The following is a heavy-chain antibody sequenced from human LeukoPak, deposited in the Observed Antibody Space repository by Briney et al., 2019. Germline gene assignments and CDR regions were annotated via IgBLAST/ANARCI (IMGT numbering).Heavy chain of an antibody. D-gene: IGHD3-10*01. V-gene: IGHV1-69*06. Sequence: SVKVSCKASGYTFTGYYMHWVRQAPGQGLEWMGWIIPIFGTANYAQKFQGRVTTTADKSTSTAYMELSSLRSEDTAVYYCARGGVWFGELLRLFNMDVWGKGTTVTISS. CDR2: IIPIFGTA. J-gene: IGHJ6*03. CDR3: ARGGVWFGELLRLFNMDV. CDR1: GYTFTGYY.